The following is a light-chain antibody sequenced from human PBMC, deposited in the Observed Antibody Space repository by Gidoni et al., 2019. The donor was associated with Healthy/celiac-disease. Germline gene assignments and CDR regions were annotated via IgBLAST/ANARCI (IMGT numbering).Light chain of an antibody. V-gene: IGKV3-20*01. CDR1: QSVSSSY. CDR3: QQYCSSPTWT. Sequence: EIVLTQSPGTLSLSPGESATLSCRASQSVSSSYLAWYQQKPGQAPRLLIYGASSRSTGIPDRFSGSGSGTDFTLTISRLEPEDFAVYYCQQYCSSPTWTFGQGTKVEIK. J-gene: IGKJ1*01. CDR2: GAS.